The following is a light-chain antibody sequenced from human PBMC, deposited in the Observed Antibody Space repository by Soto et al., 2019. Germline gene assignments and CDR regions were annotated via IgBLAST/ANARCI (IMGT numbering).Light chain of an antibody. V-gene: IGKV1-39*01. CDR3: QHRKT. CDR1: QSISDS. CDR2: ATS. Sequence: DIQMTQSPSSLSASVGDRVTITCRASQSISDSLNWYQQKPGKAPKLLIYATSNLQSGVPSRFSGSGSGTDFTLTINSLQPEDFATYYCQHRKTFGHGSKVEIQ. J-gene: IGKJ1*01.